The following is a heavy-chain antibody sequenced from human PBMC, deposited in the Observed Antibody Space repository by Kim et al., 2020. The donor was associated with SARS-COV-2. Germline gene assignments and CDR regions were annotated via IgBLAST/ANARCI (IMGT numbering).Heavy chain of an antibody. CDR1: GYTFTNYY. CDR2: IYTSGGST. Sequence: ASVKVSCKASGYTFTNYYIHWVRQAPGQGLEWMGVIYTSGGSTTNAQKFRDRVTMTRDTSASTVYMELSSLKSEDTAGYYCATIPDYGDTDSWGQGAL. J-gene: IGHJ4*02. CDR3: ATIPDYGDTDS. D-gene: IGHD4-17*01. V-gene: IGHV1-46*01.